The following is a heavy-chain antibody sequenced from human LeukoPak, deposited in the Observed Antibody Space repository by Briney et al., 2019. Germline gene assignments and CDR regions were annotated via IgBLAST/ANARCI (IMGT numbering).Heavy chain of an antibody. J-gene: IGHJ4*02. V-gene: IGHV3-30-3*01. Sequence: PGGSLRLSCAASGFTFSSYAMHWVRQAPGKGLEWVAVISYDGSNKYYADSVKGRFTISRDNSKNTLYLQMNSLRAEDTAVYYCAKEGDTIFGVVIIGYFDYWGQGTLVTVSS. D-gene: IGHD3-3*01. CDR2: ISYDGSNK. CDR3: AKEGDTIFGVVIIGYFDY. CDR1: GFTFSSYA.